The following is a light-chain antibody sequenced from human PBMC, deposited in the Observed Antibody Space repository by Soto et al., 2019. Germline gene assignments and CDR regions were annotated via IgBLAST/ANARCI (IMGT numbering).Light chain of an antibody. Sequence: DIQMTQSPSTLSASVGDRVTITCRASQSISSWLAWYQQKPGKAPKVLIYDASSLESGVPSRFSGSGSGTEFTLTLSSLQPDDFATYYCQQYNSYSLITFGQGTRLEIK. CDR1: QSISSW. CDR2: DAS. CDR3: QQYNSYSLIT. J-gene: IGKJ5*01. V-gene: IGKV1-5*01.